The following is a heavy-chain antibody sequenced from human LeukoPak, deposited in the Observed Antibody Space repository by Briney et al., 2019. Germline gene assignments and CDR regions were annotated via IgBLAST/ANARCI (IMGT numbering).Heavy chain of an antibody. J-gene: IGHJ4*02. CDR3: ARDGRTGDSFDY. Sequence: PGGSLRLSCAASGFTFSSYSMNWVRQAPGKGLEWVSSISSSSSYIYYADSVKGRFTISRDNAKSSLYLQMNSLRAEDTAVYYCARDGRTGDSFDYWGQGTLVTVSS. CDR2: ISSSSSYI. V-gene: IGHV3-21*01. CDR1: GFTFSSYS. D-gene: IGHD1-14*01.